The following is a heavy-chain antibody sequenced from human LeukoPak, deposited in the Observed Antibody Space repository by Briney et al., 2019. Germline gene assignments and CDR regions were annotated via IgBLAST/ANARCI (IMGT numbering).Heavy chain of an antibody. CDR2: IYSGGST. CDR3: ARWTYYYDSSGFDY. V-gene: IGHV3-53*01. J-gene: IGHJ4*02. Sequence: GGSLRLSCAASRFTVSINYMSWVRQAPGKGLEWVSVIYSGGSTYYADSVKGRFTISRDNSKNPLYLQMNSLRAEDTAVYYCARWTYYYDSSGFDYWGQGTLVTVSS. D-gene: IGHD3-22*01. CDR1: RFTVSINY.